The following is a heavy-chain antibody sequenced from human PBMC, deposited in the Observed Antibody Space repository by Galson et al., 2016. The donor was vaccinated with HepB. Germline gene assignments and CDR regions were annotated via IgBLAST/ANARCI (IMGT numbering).Heavy chain of an antibody. J-gene: IGHJ5*02. CDR3: ARHGELDSDRGWFDP. CDR2: IKSDGTGI. V-gene: IGHV3-74*03. Sequence: LSLSCAVSDFTVRTFWMHWVRQGPGKGLEWVSRIKSDGTGIEYVDSVKGRLTIFLDTSSNQFFLRLRSVTAADTALYSCARHGELDSDRGWFDPWGQGTLVTVSS. D-gene: IGHD1-1*01. CDR1: DFTVRTFW.